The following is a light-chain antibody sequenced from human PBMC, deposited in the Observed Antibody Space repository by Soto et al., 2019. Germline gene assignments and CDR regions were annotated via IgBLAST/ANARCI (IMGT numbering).Light chain of an antibody. CDR3: QQYNNWPKT. CDR1: QSVSSSY. V-gene: IGKV3-15*01. J-gene: IGKJ1*01. Sequence: EIVLTQSPGTLSLSPGERATLSCSASQSVSSSYLAWYQQKPGQPPRLLIYGPATRATGIPGRFRGSGSGTEFTLTISSLQSEDFAVYYCQQYNNWPKTFGQGTKVDNK. CDR2: GPA.